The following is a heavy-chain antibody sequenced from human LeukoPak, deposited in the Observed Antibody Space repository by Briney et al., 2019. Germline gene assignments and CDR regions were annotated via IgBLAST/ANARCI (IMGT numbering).Heavy chain of an antibody. V-gene: IGHV4-59*01. CDR1: GGSISSYY. D-gene: IGHD6-13*01. CDR3: ASQIMSSSRQAFDY. CDR2: IYYSGST. J-gene: IGHJ4*02. Sequence: PSETLSLTCTVSGGSISSYYWSWIRQPPGKGLEWIGYIYYSGSTNYNPSLKSRVTISVDTSKNQFSLKLSSVTAADTAVYYCASQIMSSSRQAFDYWGQGTLVTDSS.